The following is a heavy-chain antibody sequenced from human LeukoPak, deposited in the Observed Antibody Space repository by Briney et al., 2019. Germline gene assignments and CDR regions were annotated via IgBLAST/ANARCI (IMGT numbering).Heavy chain of an antibody. CDR1: GYTFTSYG. J-gene: IGHJ4*02. CDR3: ARGQGPYYYGSGSLTFDY. V-gene: IGHV1-18*04. CDR2: ISAYNGNI. Sequence: ASVKVSCKASGYTFTSYGISWVRQAPGQGLEWMGWISAYNGNINYAQKLQGRVTMTTDTSTSTAYMERRSLRSDDTAVYYCARGQGPYYYGSGSLTFDYWGQGTLVTVSS. D-gene: IGHD3-10*01.